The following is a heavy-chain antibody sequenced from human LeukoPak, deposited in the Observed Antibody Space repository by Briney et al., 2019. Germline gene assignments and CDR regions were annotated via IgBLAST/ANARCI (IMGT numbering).Heavy chain of an antibody. V-gene: IGHV4-59*08. CDR3: ARQMTYYDSSGYLYYFDY. Sequence: SETLSLTRTVSGGSISSYYWSWIRQPPGKGLEWIGYIYYSGSTNYNPSLKSRVTISVDTSKNQFSLKLSSVTAADTAVYYCARQMTYYDSSGYLYYFDYWGQGTLGTVSS. CDR2: IYYSGST. CDR1: GGSISSYY. D-gene: IGHD3-22*01. J-gene: IGHJ4*02.